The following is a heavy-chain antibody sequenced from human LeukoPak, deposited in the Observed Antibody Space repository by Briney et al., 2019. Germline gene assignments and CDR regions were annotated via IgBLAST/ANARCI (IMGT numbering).Heavy chain of an antibody. J-gene: IGHJ4*02. CDR2: IYYSGNT. D-gene: IGHD3/OR15-3a*01. V-gene: IGHV4-39*01. Sequence: SETLSLTCTVSGGSISSGRYYWGWIRQPPGKGLEWIGSIYYSGNTYYNASLKSQVSISIDTSKNQFSLRLTSVTAADTAVYYCARQTGSGLFILPGGQGTLVTVSS. CDR3: ARQTGSGLFILP. CDR1: GGSISSGRYY.